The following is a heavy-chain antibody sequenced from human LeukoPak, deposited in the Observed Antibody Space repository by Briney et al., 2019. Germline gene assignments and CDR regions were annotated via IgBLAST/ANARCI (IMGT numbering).Heavy chain of an antibody. D-gene: IGHD4-17*01. Sequence: ASVKVSCKASGYTFSIFGISWVRQAPGQGLEWMGWISAYNGNTNYAQKFQDRVTMTTDTSTSTAYMELRGLRSDDTAMYYCARAGATVTTHFHFWGQGTVVTVSS. CDR3: ARAGATVTTHFHF. V-gene: IGHV1-18*01. CDR2: ISAYNGNT. CDR1: GYTFSIFG. J-gene: IGHJ4*02.